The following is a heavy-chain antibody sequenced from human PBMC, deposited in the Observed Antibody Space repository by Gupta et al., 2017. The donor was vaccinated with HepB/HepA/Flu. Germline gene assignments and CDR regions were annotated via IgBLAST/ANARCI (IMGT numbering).Heavy chain of an antibody. J-gene: IGHJ3*02. V-gene: IGHV1-18*01. CDR1: GYTFTSYG. D-gene: IGHD2-2*01. Sequence: QVQLVQSGAEVKKPGASVKVSCKASGYTFTSYGISWVRQAPGQGLEWMGWISAYNGNTNYAQKLQGRVIMTTDTSTSTAYMELRSLRSDDTAVYYCAREYCSSTSCYGPDAFDIWGQGTMVTVSS. CDR2: ISAYNGNT. CDR3: AREYCSSTSCYGPDAFDI.